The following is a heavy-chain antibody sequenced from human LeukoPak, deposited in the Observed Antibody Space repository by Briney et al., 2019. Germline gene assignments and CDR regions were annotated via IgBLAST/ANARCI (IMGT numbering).Heavy chain of an antibody. CDR3: ARGRFIARKYCSSTSCQGYWYFDL. CDR2: INHSGST. J-gene: IGHJ2*01. D-gene: IGHD2-2*01. CDR1: GGSFSGYY. Sequence: SETLSLTCAAYGGSFSGYYWSWVRQPPGKGLEWIGEINHSGSTNYNPSLKSRVTISVDTSKNQFSLKLSSVTAADTAVYYCARGRFIARKYCSSTSCQGYWYFDLWGRGTLVTVSS. V-gene: IGHV4-34*01.